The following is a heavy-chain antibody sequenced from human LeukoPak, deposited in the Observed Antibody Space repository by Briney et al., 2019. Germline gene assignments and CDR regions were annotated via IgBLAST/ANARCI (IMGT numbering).Heavy chain of an antibody. CDR2: IYSGGST. CDR3: ATHQDIVVVVAATRVYNWFDP. Sequence: GGSLRLSCAASGFTLSSNYMSWVRQAQGKGLEWVSVIYSGGSTYCADPVKGRLTISGDNSKITLYRQMNSLRAEDTAVYYCATHQDIVVVVAATRVYNWFDPWGQGTLVTVS. J-gene: IGHJ5*02. CDR1: GFTLSSNY. D-gene: IGHD2-15*01. V-gene: IGHV3-66*04.